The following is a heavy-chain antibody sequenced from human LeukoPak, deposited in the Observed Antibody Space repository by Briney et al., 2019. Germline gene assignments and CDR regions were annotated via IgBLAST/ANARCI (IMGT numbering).Heavy chain of an antibody. CDR1: GFSLTTYA. CDR2: IYYTGST. V-gene: IGHV4-59*12. J-gene: IGHJ5*02. CDR3: AREDYYDSSGYFNWFDP. Sequence: GSLRLSCAASGFSLTTYAMGWVRQAPGKGLEWIGYIYYTGSTNYNPSLKSRVSISVDTSKNQFSLQLNSVTPEDTAVYYCAREDYYDSSGYFNWFDPWGQGTLVTVSS. D-gene: IGHD3-22*01.